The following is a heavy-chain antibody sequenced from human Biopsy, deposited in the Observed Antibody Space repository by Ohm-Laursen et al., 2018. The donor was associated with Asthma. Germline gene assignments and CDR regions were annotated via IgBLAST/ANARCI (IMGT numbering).Heavy chain of an antibody. J-gene: IGHJ4*02. CDR2: VIPLLDTG. D-gene: IGHD4-17*01. CDR1: GDTFRTSA. V-gene: IGHV1-69*13. CDR3: ASDFPKDYVRYNFQF. Sequence: ASVKVSCKTSGDTFRTSAFSWVRQAPGQGLERMGGVIPLLDTGDYAQKFQGRVTITADESTSTCYMELRSLTSEDTAVYYCASDFPKDYVRYNFQFWGQGTLVTVSS.